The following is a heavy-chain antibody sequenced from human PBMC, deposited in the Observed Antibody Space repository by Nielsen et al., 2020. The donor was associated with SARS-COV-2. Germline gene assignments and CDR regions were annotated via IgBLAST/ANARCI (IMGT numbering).Heavy chain of an antibody. V-gene: IGHV3-74*03. CDR3: VRGTGGYGDWDL. CDR1: GFIFSNYW. J-gene: IGHJ5*02. CDR2: INGDGTTT. D-gene: IGHD1-26*01. Sequence: GESLKISCTASGFIFSNYWIHWVRQTPGQGLVWVSRINGDGTTTTYADSVKGRVTISRDNARSTVFLQWYSLSDDDTAVYFCVRGTGGYGDWDLWGQGTLVTVSS.